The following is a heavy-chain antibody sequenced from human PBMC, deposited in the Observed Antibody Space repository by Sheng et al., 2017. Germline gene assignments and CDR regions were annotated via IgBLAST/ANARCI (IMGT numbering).Heavy chain of an antibody. Sequence: QVQLQQWGAGLLKPSETLSLTCAVYGGSFSGYYWSWIRQPPGKGLEWIGEINHSGSTNYNPSLKSRVTISVDTSKNQFSLKLSSVTAADTAVYYCARGARAVAGYNWFDPWGQGILVTVSS. CDR3: ARGARAVAGYNWFDP. J-gene: IGHJ5*02. D-gene: IGHD6-19*01. CDR1: GGSFSGYY. CDR2: INHSGST. V-gene: IGHV4-34*01.